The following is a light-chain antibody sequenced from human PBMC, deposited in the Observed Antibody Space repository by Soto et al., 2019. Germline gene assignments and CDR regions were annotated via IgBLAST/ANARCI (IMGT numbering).Light chain of an antibody. CDR1: QGISNS. CDR2: DAS. V-gene: IGKV3-11*01. Sequence: EIVLTQSPATLSLSPGERATLSCRARQGISNSLAWYQQKPGQTPRLLIYDASTRATGIPARFSGSGSGTDFTLTISSLEPEDFAVYFCQQRSSWPWTFGQGTKVEIK. J-gene: IGKJ1*01. CDR3: QQRSSWPWT.